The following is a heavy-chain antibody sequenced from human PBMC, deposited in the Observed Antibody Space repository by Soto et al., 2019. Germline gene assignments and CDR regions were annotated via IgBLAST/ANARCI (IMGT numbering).Heavy chain of an antibody. V-gene: IGHV1-8*01. D-gene: IGHD6-13*01. CDR1: GYTFTSYD. J-gene: IGHJ4*02. Sequence: QVQLVQSGAEVKNPGASVKVSCKASGYTFTSYDINWVRQATGQGLEWMGWMNPNSGNTGYAQKFQGRVTMTRNTSIRTAYMELSILRSEDTAVYFCAREHSSSWRFDYWGQGTLVTVSS. CDR3: AREHSSSWRFDY. CDR2: MNPNSGNT.